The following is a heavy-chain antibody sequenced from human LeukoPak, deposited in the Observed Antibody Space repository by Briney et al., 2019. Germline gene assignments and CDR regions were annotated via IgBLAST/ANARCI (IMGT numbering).Heavy chain of an antibody. Sequence: ASVKVSCKASGGTFSSYAINWVRQAPGQGLEWMGGIIPIFGTANYAQKFQGRVTITADESTSTAYMELSSLRSEDTAVYYCARSPFGDYYDSSGFFDYWGQGTLVTVSS. CDR1: GGTFSSYA. D-gene: IGHD3-22*01. J-gene: IGHJ4*02. V-gene: IGHV1-69*13. CDR2: IIPIFGTA. CDR3: ARSPFGDYYDSSGFFDY.